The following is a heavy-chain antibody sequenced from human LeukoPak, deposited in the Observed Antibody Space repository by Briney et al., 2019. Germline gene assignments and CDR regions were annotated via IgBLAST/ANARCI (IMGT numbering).Heavy chain of an antibody. V-gene: IGHV1-2*04. CDR3: ASLFGGHDAFDI. CDR2: INPNSGGT. Sequence: GASVKVSGKASGYTFTCYYMHWVRQAPGQGVEGMGWINPNSGGTNYAQKFQGWVTMTRDTSISTAYMELSRLRSDDTAVYYCASLFGGHDAFDIWGQGTMVTVSS. D-gene: IGHD3-10*02. J-gene: IGHJ3*02. CDR1: GYTFTCYY.